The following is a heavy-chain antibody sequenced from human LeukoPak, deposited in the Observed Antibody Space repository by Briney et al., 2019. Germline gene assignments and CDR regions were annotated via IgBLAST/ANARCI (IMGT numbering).Heavy chain of an antibody. D-gene: IGHD2-2*01. CDR3: AKESRCSSTSCPGWFDP. V-gene: IGHV3-30*18. CDR2: ISYDGSNK. CDR1: GFTFSSYG. J-gene: IGHJ5*02. Sequence: PGRSLRLSCAASGFTFSSYGMHWVRQAPGKGLEWVAVISYDGSNKYYADSVKGRFTISRDNSKNTLYLQMNSLRAEDTAVYYCAKESRCSSTSCPGWFDPWGQGTLVTVSS.